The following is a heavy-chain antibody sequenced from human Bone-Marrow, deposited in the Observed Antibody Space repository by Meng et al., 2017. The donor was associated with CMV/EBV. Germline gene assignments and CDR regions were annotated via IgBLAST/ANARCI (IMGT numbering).Heavy chain of an antibody. Sequence: GESLKISCAASGFTFSSYSMNWVRQAPGKGLEWVSSISSSSSYIYYADSVKGRFTISRDNAKNSLYLQMNSLRAEDTAVYYCARSRELVRADYWGQGTLVTASS. CDR3: ARSRELVRADY. CDR1: GFTFSSYS. J-gene: IGHJ4*02. CDR2: ISSSSSYI. D-gene: IGHD6-6*01. V-gene: IGHV3-21*01.